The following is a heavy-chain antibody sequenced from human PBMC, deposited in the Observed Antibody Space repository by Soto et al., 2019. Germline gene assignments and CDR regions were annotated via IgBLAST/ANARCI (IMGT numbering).Heavy chain of an antibody. CDR3: ARGPSSSWYDGYYYYYMDV. V-gene: IGHV3-11*01. Sequence: GGSLRLSCAASGFTFSDYYMSWIRQAPGKGLEWVSYISSSGSTIYYADSVKGRFTISRDNAKNSLYLQMNSLRAEDTAVYYCARGPSSSWYDGYYYYYMDVWGKGTTVTVSS. D-gene: IGHD6-13*01. CDR1: GFTFSDYY. CDR2: ISSSGSTI. J-gene: IGHJ6*03.